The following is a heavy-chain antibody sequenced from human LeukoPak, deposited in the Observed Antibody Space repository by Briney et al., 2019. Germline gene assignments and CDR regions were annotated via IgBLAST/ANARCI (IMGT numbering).Heavy chain of an antibody. CDR1: GYSISSGYY. Sequence: SETLSLTCTVSGYSISSGYYWGWIRQPPGKGLEWIGSIYHSGSTYYNPSLKSRVTISVDTSKNQFSLKLSSVTAADTAVYYCARHSKWLVRPVDYWGQGTLVTVSS. CDR3: ARHSKWLVRPVDY. J-gene: IGHJ4*02. D-gene: IGHD6-19*01. CDR2: IYHSGST. V-gene: IGHV4-38-2*02.